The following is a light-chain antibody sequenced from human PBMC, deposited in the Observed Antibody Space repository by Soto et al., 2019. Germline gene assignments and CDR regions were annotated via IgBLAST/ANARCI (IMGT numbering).Light chain of an antibody. V-gene: IGLV2-8*01. CDR1: SSDVGDYNY. Sequence: QSALTQPPSASGSPGQSVTISCTGTSSDVGDYNYVSWYQQHPGKAPKLMIYEVSKRPSGVPDRFSGSKSGNTASLTVSGLQAEDEADYYCSSYAGSNNWVFGGVTKVTVL. CDR3: SSYAGSNNWV. J-gene: IGLJ3*02. CDR2: EVS.